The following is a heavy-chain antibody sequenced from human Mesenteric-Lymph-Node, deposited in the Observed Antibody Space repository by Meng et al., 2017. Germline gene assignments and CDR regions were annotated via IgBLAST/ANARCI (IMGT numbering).Heavy chain of an antibody. CDR1: GFIFSNYW. Sequence: GGSLRLSCAGSGFIFSNYWMNWVRQAPGKGLEWVAKISPGGSQQYYVDSVKGRFTISRDNAKNSVYLQMNSLRTEDTAVYYCVSESRDHPWFHWGQGTRVTVSS. J-gene: IGHJ4*02. D-gene: IGHD3-10*01. CDR3: VSESRDHPWFH. V-gene: IGHV3-7*01. CDR2: ISPGGSQQ.